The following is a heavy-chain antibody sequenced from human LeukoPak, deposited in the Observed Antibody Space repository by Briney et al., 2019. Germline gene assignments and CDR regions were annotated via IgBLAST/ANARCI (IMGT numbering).Heavy chain of an antibody. CDR2: IYYGGST. CDR3: ARERAYCGGDCYSSTPIDY. Sequence: PAQTLSLTCTVSGGSISSGDYYWSWIRQPPGKGLEWIGYIYYGGSTYYNPSLKRRVTISVDTSKNQFSLKLSSVTAADTAAYYCARERAYCGGDCYSSTPIDYWGQGTLVTVSS. J-gene: IGHJ4*02. V-gene: IGHV4-30-4*08. D-gene: IGHD2-21*01. CDR1: GGSISSGDYY.